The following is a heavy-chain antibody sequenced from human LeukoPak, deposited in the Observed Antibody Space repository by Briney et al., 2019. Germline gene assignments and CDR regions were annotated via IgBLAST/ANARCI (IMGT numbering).Heavy chain of an antibody. J-gene: IGHJ4*02. D-gene: IGHD5-24*01. CDR3: ARVRGYSRYFDY. Sequence: SETLSLTCTVSGGSISSYYWSWIRQPPGKGLEWIGYIYYSGSTNYNPSLKSRVTISVDTPKNQFSLKLSSVTAADTAVYYCARVRGYSRYFDYWGQGTLVTVSS. CDR2: IYYSGST. V-gene: IGHV4-59*01. CDR1: GGSISSYY.